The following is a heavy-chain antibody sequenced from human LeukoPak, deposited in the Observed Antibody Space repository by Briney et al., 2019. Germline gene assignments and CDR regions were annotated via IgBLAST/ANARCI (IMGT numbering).Heavy chain of an antibody. CDR2: IWYDGSIK. V-gene: IGHV3-33*01. Sequence: GRSLRLSCAASGFTFSSYGMHWVRQAPGKGLEWVAVIWYDGSIKFYVDSVKGRFTISRDNSKNTLYLQMNSLRAEDTAVYYCARDPMTAAGSKAGMDVWGQGTTVTVSS. J-gene: IGHJ6*02. CDR3: ARDPMTAAGSKAGMDV. D-gene: IGHD6-13*01. CDR1: GFTFSSYG.